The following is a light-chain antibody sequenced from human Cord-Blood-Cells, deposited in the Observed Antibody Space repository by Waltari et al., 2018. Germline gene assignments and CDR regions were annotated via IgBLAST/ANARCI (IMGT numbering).Light chain of an antibody. CDR3: QQRSNWPLT. Sequence: EIVLPQSPPTLSSSPGGRATLSCRASQSVSSYLAWYQQKPGQAPRLLIYDASNRATGIPARFSGSGSGTDFTLTISSLEPEDFAVYYCQQRSNWPLTFGGGTKVEIK. V-gene: IGKV3-11*01. CDR1: QSVSSY. CDR2: DAS. J-gene: IGKJ4*01.